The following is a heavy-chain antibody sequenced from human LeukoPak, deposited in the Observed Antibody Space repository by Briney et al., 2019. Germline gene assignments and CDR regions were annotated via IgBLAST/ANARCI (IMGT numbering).Heavy chain of an antibody. CDR2: IYYSGST. CDR3: ARSIPTDNGDFEDAFDI. CDR1: GGSISSSSYY. V-gene: IGHV4-39*01. J-gene: IGHJ3*02. D-gene: IGHD4-17*01. Sequence: KTSETLSLTCTVSGGSISSSSYYWGWIRQPPGKGVEWSGSIYYSGSTYYNPSLKSRVTISVDTSKNQFSLKLSSVTAADTAVYYCARSIPTDNGDFEDAFDIWGQGTMVTVSS.